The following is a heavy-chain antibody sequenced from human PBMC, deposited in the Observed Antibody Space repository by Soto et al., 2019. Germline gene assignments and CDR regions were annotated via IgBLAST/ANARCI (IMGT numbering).Heavy chain of an antibody. CDR3: ATEMYYYDSSGYRPFDY. V-gene: IGHV1-24*01. CDR2: FDPEDGET. Sequence: ASVKVSCKVSGYTLTELSMHWVRQAPGKGLEWMGGFDPEDGETIYAQKFQGRVTMTEDTSTDTAYMELSSLRSEDTAVYYCATEMYYYDSSGYRPFDYWGQGTLVTVSS. CDR1: GYTLTELS. J-gene: IGHJ4*02. D-gene: IGHD3-22*01.